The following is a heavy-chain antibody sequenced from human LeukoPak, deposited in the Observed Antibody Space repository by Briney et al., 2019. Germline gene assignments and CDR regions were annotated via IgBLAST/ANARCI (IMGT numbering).Heavy chain of an antibody. Sequence: KNGESLKISCKSSGYSFTSYWISWVRQMPGKGLEWMGRIDPSDSYTNYSPSFQGHVTISADKSISTAYLQWSSLKASDTAMFYCARPSADGSGSYPYWGQGTLVTVSS. CDR1: GYSFTSYW. CDR2: IDPSDSYT. D-gene: IGHD3-10*01. CDR3: ARPSADGSGSYPY. J-gene: IGHJ4*02. V-gene: IGHV5-10-1*01.